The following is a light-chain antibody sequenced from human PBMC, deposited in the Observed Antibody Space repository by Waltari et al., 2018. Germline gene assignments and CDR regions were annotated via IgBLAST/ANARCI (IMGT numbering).Light chain of an antibody. Sequence: QSALTQPASVSGTPGQPIPVSCTGTTSDVGYYDLVPWYQHHPGKAPKLLICEVIKRPSGVSSRFSGSKSGSTASLTISGLQPDDEADYYCCSYAGLGTYVFGSGTKVTVL. V-gene: IGLV2-23*02. J-gene: IGLJ1*01. CDR3: CSYAGLGTYV. CDR2: EVI. CDR1: TSDVGYYDL.